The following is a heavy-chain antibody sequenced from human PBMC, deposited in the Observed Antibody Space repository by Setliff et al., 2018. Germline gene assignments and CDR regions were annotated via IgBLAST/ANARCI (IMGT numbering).Heavy chain of an antibody. CDR1: GDSISSGSYY. V-gene: IGHV4-31*03. D-gene: IGHD3-10*01. CDR2: IFHSGST. Sequence: LSLTCTVSGDSISSGSYYWNWIRQHPEKGLEWLGYIFHSGSTHYNSSLKSRITISIDTSKNHFSLELNSVTAADSAVYYCARVADGSGSSYLGFDYWGQGILVTVSS. CDR3: ARVADGSGSSYLGFDY. J-gene: IGHJ4*02.